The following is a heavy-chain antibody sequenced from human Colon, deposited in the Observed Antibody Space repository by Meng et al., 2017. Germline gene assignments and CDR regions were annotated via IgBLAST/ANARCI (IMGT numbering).Heavy chain of an antibody. CDR1: GGSISSSNG. V-gene: IGHV4-4*02. Sequence: LRGVGPGLVEPSGTLSLTCAVPGGSISSSNGWSWVRQPPGKGLEWIGEIYHSGSTNCNPSLKSRVTISVDKSKNQFSLKLSSVTAADTAVYYCASGRKYCSSTSCYGQFDYWGQGTLVTVSS. D-gene: IGHD2-2*01. J-gene: IGHJ4*02. CDR3: ASGRKYCSSTSCYGQFDY. CDR2: IYHSGST.